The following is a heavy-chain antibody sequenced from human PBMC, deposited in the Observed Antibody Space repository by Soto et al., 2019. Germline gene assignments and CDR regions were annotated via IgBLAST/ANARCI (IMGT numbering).Heavy chain of an antibody. J-gene: IGHJ4*02. D-gene: IGHD1-26*01. CDR3: ATLHSGSYS. V-gene: IGHV3-30-3*01. Sequence: GGSLRLSCAASGFPFSIYAMHLVRQAPGKGLEWVAVISYDGSNKYYADSVKGRFTISRDNSKNTLYLQMNSLRAEDTAVYYCATLHSGSYSWGQGTLLTLSS. CDR2: ISYDGSNK. CDR1: GFPFSIYA.